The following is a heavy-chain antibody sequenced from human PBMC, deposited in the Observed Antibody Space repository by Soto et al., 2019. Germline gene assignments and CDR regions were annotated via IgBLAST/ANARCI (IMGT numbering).Heavy chain of an antibody. CDR2: ISGSGGST. V-gene: IGHV3-23*01. J-gene: IGHJ4*02. D-gene: IGHD3-22*01. Sequence: GVSLRLSCAASGCTFSSYAMSWVRQAPGKGLEWVSAISGSGGSTYYADSVKGRFTISRDNSKNTLYLQMNSLRAEDTAVCYCAKEYYYDSSGYLDYWGQGTLLNVSS. CDR1: GCTFSSYA. CDR3: AKEYYYDSSGYLDY.